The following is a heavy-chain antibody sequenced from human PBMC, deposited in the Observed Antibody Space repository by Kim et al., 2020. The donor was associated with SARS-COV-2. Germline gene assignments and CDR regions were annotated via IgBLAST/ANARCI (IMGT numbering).Heavy chain of an antibody. D-gene: IGHD6-13*01. CDR1: GFTFSSHA. CDR2: INNGGGST. Sequence: GGSLRLSCAASGFTFSSHAMNWVRQAPGKGLEWVSGINNGGGSTSYADSVKGRFTISRDNSKNTLYLRMNSLRVEDTALYFCAKDLGYSSTWPDYWGQGTLVTVSS. CDR3: AKDLGYSSTWPDY. V-gene: IGHV3-23*01. J-gene: IGHJ4*02.